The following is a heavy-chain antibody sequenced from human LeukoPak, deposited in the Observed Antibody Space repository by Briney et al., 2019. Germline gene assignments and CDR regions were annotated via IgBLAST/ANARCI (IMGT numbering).Heavy chain of an antibody. J-gene: IGHJ4*02. D-gene: IGHD4-17*01. CDR1: GGTFSSYA. CDR3: ASPSNIYGDYVRYTFDY. CDR2: IIPIFGTA. Sequence: AASVKVSCKASGGTFSSYAISWVRQAPGQGLEWMGGIIPIFGTANYAQKFQGRVTITADESTSTAYMELSSLRSEDTAVYYCASPSNIYGDYVRYTFDYWGQGTLVTASS. V-gene: IGHV1-69*13.